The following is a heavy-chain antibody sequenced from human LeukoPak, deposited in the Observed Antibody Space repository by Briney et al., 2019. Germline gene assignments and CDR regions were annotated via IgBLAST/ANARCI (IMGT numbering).Heavy chain of an antibody. CDR3: AKDFESYFDY. CDR2: ISYDGSNK. V-gene: IGHV3-30*18. CDR1: GFTFSSYG. Sequence: GGSLRLSCAASGFTFSSYGMHWARQAPGKGLEWVAVISYDGSNKYYADSVKGRFTISRDNSKNTLYLQMNSLRAEDTAVYYCAKDFESYFDYWGQGTLVTVSS. J-gene: IGHJ4*02. D-gene: IGHD3-9*01.